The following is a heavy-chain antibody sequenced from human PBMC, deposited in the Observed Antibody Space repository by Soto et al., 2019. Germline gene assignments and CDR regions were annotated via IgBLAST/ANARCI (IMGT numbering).Heavy chain of an antibody. CDR3: ARDRGAWPFDL. J-gene: IGHJ2*01. CDR2: IWADGSNK. V-gene: IGHV3-33*01. Sequence: QVQLVESGGGVVQPGRSLRLSWAASGFTFSTYGMHWVRQAPGKGLEWVAVIWADGSNKLYADSVKGRFTISRDNSKNTLYLQMNSLRVEDTSVYYCARDRGAWPFDLWGRGTLVTVSS. CDR1: GFTFSTYG. D-gene: IGHD3-10*01.